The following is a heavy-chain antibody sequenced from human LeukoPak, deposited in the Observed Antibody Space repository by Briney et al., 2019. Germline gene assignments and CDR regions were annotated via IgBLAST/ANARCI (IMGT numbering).Heavy chain of an antibody. V-gene: IGHV4-34*01. CDR1: GGSFSGYY. J-gene: IGHJ4*02. Sequence: SETLSLTCAVYGGSFSGYYWSWIRQPPRKGLEWIGEINHSGSTNYNPSLKSRVTISVDKSKNQFSVKLTSVTAADTAVYYCARQSGFLSTFDYWGQGTLVTVSS. CDR3: ARQSGFLSTFDY. CDR2: INHSGST. D-gene: IGHD5/OR15-5a*01.